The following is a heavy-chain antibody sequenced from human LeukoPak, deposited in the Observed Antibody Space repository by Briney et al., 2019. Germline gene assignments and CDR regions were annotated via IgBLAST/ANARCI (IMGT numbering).Heavy chain of an antibody. CDR1: GFTVSSNY. CDR2: IYSGGST. CDR3: ARGGLAAAGTHFDY. J-gene: IGHJ4*02. V-gene: IGHV3-66*01. D-gene: IGHD6-13*01. Sequence: GGSLRLSCAASGFTVSSNYMSWVRQAPGKGLEWVSVIYSGGSTYYADSVKGRFTISRDNSKNTLYLQMNSLRAEDTAVYYCARGGLAAAGTHFDYWGQGTLVTVSS.